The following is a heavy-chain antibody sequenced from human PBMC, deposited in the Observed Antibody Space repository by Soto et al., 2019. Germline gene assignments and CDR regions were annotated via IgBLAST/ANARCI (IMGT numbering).Heavy chain of an antibody. D-gene: IGHD4-17*01. CDR2: ISYDGSNK. J-gene: IGHJ6*02. Sequence: PGGSLRLSCAASGFTFSSYGMHWVRQVPGKGLEWVAVISYDGSNKYYADSVKGRFTISRDNSKNTLYLQMNSLRAEDTAVYYCARGTTYYYYGMDVWGQGTTVTVSS. CDR1: GFTFSSYG. CDR3: ARGTTYYYYGMDV. V-gene: IGHV3-30*03.